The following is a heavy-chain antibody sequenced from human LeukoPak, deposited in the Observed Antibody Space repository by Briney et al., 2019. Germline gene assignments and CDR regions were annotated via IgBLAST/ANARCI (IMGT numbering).Heavy chain of an antibody. J-gene: IGHJ4*02. CDR2: IYHSGST. D-gene: IGHD2-15*01. Sequence: SETLSLTCAVSGYSISSGYYWGWIRQPPGKGLEWIGSIYHSGSTYYNPSLKSRVTISVDTSKNQFSLKLSSVAAADTAVYYCARVACSGGSCYHSFDYWGQGTLVTVSS. CDR3: ARVACSGGSCYHSFDY. CDR1: GYSISSGYY. V-gene: IGHV4-38-2*01.